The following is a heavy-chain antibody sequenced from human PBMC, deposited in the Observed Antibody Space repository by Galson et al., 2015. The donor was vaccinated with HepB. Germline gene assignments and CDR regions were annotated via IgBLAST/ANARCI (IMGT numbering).Heavy chain of an antibody. J-gene: IGHJ6*02. Sequence: SLRLSCAASGFTVSSNYMSWVRQAPGKGLEWVSVIYSGGSTYYADSVKGRFTISRDNSKNTLYLQMNSLRAEDTAVYYCARDRVVPAAIPDYYYGMDVWGQGTTVTVSS. V-gene: IGHV3-53*01. CDR3: ARDRVVPAAIPDYYYGMDV. D-gene: IGHD2-2*02. CDR2: IYSGGST. CDR1: GFTVSSNY.